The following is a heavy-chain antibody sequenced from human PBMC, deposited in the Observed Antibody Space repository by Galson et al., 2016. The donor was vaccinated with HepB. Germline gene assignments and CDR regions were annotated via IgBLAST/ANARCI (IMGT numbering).Heavy chain of an antibody. V-gene: IGHV2-5*02. CDR2: IYWDDED. D-gene: IGHD3/OR15-3a*01. Sequence: LVKPTQTLPLTCSVSGISVTTFEVGVGWIRQSPGKAPEWLAIIYWDDEDRYSPSLKSRLTITRDTSKNQVVLTMINMDPEDTATYYCAHRGRTRYFDTWGQGTLVTVSS. CDR1: GISVTTFEVG. J-gene: IGHJ4*02. CDR3: AHRGRTRYFDT.